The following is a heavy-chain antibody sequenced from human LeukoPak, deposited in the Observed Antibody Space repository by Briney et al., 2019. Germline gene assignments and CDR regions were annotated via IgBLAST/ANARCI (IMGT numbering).Heavy chain of an antibody. D-gene: IGHD3-22*01. CDR1: GGSISSYY. CDR3: ARDGGFTYYDSSGFDY. J-gene: IGHJ4*02. V-gene: IGHV4-59*01. Sequence: SETLSLTCTVSGGSISSYYWSWIRQPPGKGLEWIGYVYYSGSTNYNPSLKSRVTISVDTSKNQFSLKLSSVTAADTAVYYCARDGGFTYYDSSGFDYWGQGTLVTVSS. CDR2: VYYSGST.